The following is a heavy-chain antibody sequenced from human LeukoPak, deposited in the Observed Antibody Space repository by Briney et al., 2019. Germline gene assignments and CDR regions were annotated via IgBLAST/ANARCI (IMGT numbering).Heavy chain of an antibody. CDR1: GGSISSGSYY. V-gene: IGHV4-61*01. D-gene: IGHD4-17*01. J-gene: IGHJ5*02. Sequence: PSETLSLTCSVSGGSISSGSYYWSWIRQTPGKGLEWIGYIYYSGSTNYNPSPTSRVTISVDTSKNQFSLKLSSVTAADTAVYYCARYRHDYGLNWFDPWGQGTLVTVSS. CDR3: ARYRHDYGLNWFDP. CDR2: IYYSGST.